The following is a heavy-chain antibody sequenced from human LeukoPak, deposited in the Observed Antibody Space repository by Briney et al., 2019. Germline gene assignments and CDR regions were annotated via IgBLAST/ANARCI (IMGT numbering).Heavy chain of an antibody. D-gene: IGHD3-22*01. CDR1: GGSISSDDYY. J-gene: IGHJ5*02. Sequence: SQTLSLTCTVSGGSISSDDYYWTWIRQPPGKGLEWIGYIYYTGSTYDNPSLKSRVTISVDTSKNQFSLKLSSVTAADTAVYYCARGLLRFDPWGQGTLVTVSS. CDR3: ARGLLRFDP. V-gene: IGHV4-30-4*01. CDR2: IYYTGST.